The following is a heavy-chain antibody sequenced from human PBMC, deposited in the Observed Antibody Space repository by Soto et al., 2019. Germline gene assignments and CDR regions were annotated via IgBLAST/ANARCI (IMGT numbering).Heavy chain of an antibody. D-gene: IGHD3-22*01. CDR2: IDPSDSQT. Sequence: GEPLKISCKGSGYMFPDYWITWVRQKPGKGLEWMGRIDPSDSQTYYSPSFRGHVTISVTKSITTVFLQWSSLRASDTAMYYCARQIYDSDTGPNFKYYFDSWGQGTPVTVSS. CDR3: ARQIYDSDTGPNFKYYFDS. J-gene: IGHJ4*02. V-gene: IGHV5-10-1*01. CDR1: GYMFPDYW.